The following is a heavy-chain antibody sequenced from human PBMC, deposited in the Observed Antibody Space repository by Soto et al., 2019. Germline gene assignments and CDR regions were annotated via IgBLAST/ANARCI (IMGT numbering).Heavy chain of an antibody. CDR1: GGSFSGYY. Sequence: PSETLSLTCAVYGGSFSGYYWSWIRQPPGKGLEWIGEINHSGSTNYNPSLKSRVTISVDTSKNQFSLKLSSVTAADTAVYYCARGWRPRRYCYMDVWGKGTTVTVSS. J-gene: IGHJ6*03. CDR2: INHSGST. CDR3: ARGWRPRRYCYMDV. V-gene: IGHV4-34*01.